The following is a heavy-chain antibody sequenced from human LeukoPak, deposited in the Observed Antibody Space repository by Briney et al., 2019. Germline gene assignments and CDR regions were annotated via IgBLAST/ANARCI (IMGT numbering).Heavy chain of an antibody. J-gene: IGHJ4*02. V-gene: IGHV1-3*01. CDR3: ARGPPGRIAALYTGRGGGYFDY. D-gene: IGHD6-6*01. Sequence: ASVTVSCKASGYTFTSYAMHWVRQAPGQRLEWMGWINAGNGNTKYSQKFQGRVTITRDTSASTAYMELSSLRSEDTAVYYCARGPPGRIAALYTGRGGGYFDYWGQGTLVTVSS. CDR1: GYTFTSYA. CDR2: INAGNGNT.